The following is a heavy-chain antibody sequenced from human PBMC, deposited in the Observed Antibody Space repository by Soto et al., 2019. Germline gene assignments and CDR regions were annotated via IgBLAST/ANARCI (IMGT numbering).Heavy chain of an antibody. V-gene: IGHV1-3*01. CDR2: INPGNGNT. CDR3: ARGGYFDSSNYLAY. D-gene: IGHD3-22*01. J-gene: IGHJ4*02. CDR1: GYTFTSYG. Sequence: ASVKVSCKASGYTFTSYGINWVRQAPGRGLEWMGWINPGNGNTKYSQQFQGRVIIDRDTSASTAYMEFSSLRSEDTAVYYCARGGYFDSSNYLAYWGLGTWVTVSS.